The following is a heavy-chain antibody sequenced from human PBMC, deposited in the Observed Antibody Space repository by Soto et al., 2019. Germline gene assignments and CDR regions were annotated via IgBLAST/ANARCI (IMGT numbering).Heavy chain of an antibody. CDR3: ARDDSSSAGFSIDY. Sequence: QVQLVESGGGVVQPGRSLRLSCAASGFTFSSYAMHWVRQAPGKGLEWVAVISYDGSNKYYADSVKGRFTISRDNSKNTLNLQMNSLRAEDTAVYYCARDDSSSAGFSIDYWGQGTLVTVSS. V-gene: IGHV3-30-3*01. D-gene: IGHD6-6*01. CDR1: GFTFSSYA. J-gene: IGHJ4*02. CDR2: ISYDGSNK.